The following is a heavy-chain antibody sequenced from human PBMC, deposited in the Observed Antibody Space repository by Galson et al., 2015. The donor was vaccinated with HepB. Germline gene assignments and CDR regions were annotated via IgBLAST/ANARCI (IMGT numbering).Heavy chain of an antibody. CDR1: GLTFSSNA. J-gene: IGHJ6*02. CDR2: ISSSGSTI. V-gene: IGHV3-48*03. D-gene: IGHD3-3*01. CDR3: ARARYYDFWSGYYGRPFYYYYYGMDV. Sequence: SLRLSCAASGLTFSSNAMNWVRQAPGKGLEWVSYISSSGSTIYYADSVKGRFTISRDNAKNSLYLQMNSLRAEDTAVYYCARARYYDFWSGYYGRPFYYYYYGMDVWGQGTTVTVSS.